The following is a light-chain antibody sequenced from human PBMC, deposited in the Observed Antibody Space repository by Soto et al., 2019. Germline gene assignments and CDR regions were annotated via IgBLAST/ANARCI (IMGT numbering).Light chain of an antibody. CDR1: SSNIGAGYP. CDR3: QSYDSSLGGSV. CDR2: G. V-gene: IGLV1-40*01. Sequence: QAVVTQPPSVSGAPGQRVTISCTGSSSNIGAGYPVHWYQQLPGTAPKLLVAGNRPSGVPDRFSVSKSGTSASLAITGLQAEDEADYYCQSYDSSLGGSVFGTGTKLTVL. J-gene: IGLJ1*01.